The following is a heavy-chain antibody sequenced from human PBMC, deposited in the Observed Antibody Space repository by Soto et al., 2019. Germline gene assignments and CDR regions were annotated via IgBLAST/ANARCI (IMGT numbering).Heavy chain of an antibody. Sequence: SETLSLTCAVSGYSISSGYYWGWIRQPPGKGLEWIGSIYQGGATYHNPSLKSRVTISIDTSKNQFSLELRSVTAADTAVYYCARDGGRYGYYYDSSGYIAFDYWGQGTPVPVYS. D-gene: IGHD3-22*01. V-gene: IGHV4-38-2*01. CDR1: GYSISSGYY. CDR3: ARDGGRYGYYYDSSGYIAFDY. CDR2: IYQGGAT. J-gene: IGHJ4*02.